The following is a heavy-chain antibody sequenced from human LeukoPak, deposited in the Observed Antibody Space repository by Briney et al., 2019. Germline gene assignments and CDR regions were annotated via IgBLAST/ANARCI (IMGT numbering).Heavy chain of an antibody. J-gene: IGHJ4*02. D-gene: IGHD1-1*01. Sequence: PGGSLRLSCAASGFTFRNYGMSWVRQAPGTGLEWVSVVSDSGSSAYYADSVKGRFTISRDNSKNTLYLQMNSLRAEATAVYYCAPDLRGAAWTLDYWGQGTLVTVSS. CDR3: APDLRGAAWTLDY. CDR2: VSDSGSSA. V-gene: IGHV3-23*01. CDR1: GFTFRNYG.